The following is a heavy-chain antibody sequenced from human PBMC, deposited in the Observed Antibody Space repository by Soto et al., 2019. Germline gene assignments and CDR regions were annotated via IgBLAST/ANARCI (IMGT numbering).Heavy chain of an antibody. CDR3: ARAGRPQWLVHNCFDY. D-gene: IGHD6-19*01. CDR2: INHSGIT. J-gene: IGHJ4*02. Sequence: PSETLSLTCAGYGGSFSGYYCSWIRQPPGKGLEWIGEINHSGITNYNPSLKSRVTISVDTSKNQFSLKLSSVTAADTAVYYCARAGRPQWLVHNCFDYWRQG. V-gene: IGHV4-34*01. CDR1: GGSFSGYY.